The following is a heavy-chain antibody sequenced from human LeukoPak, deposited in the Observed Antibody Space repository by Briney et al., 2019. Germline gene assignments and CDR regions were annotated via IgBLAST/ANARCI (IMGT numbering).Heavy chain of an antibody. J-gene: IGHJ4*02. Sequence: APVKVSCKASGYTFTGYYMHWVRQAPGQGLEWMGWINPNSGGTNYAQKFQGRVTMTRDTSISTAYMELSRLRSDDTAVYYCAREGYGYCSGGSCNWPDYWGQGTLVTVSS. V-gene: IGHV1-2*02. CDR1: GYTFTGYY. CDR3: AREGYGYCSGGSCNWPDY. D-gene: IGHD2-15*01. CDR2: INPNSGGT.